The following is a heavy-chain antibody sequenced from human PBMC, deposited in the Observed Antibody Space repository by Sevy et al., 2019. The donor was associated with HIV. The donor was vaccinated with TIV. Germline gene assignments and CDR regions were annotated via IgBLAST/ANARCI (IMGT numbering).Heavy chain of an antibody. J-gene: IGHJ4*02. Sequence: ASVKVSCKASGDTFTNNYIHWVRQAPGQGLEWMGMVDPSAGNTTYAQKFQGRVTMTRDTSTSIFYMEPSSLRSEDTAVYYCVRADPDQHFDSWGQGTLVTVSS. V-gene: IGHV1-46*01. CDR2: VDPSAGNT. CDR3: VRADPDQHFDS. CDR1: GDTFTNNY.